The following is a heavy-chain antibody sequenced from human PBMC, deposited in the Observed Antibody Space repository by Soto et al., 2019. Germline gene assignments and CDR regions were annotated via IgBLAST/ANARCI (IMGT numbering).Heavy chain of an antibody. CDR1: GYTFTSYA. CDR2: INAGNGNT. J-gene: IGHJ4*02. Sequence: QVQLVQSGAEVKKPGASVKVSCKASGYTFTSYAMHWVRQAPGQRLEWMGWINAGNGNTKYSQKFQGRVTITRDTSGSTAYIELSSLRSEDTAVYFCARSAPTIDYWGQGLLVTVSS. V-gene: IGHV1-3*01. CDR3: ARSAPTIDY.